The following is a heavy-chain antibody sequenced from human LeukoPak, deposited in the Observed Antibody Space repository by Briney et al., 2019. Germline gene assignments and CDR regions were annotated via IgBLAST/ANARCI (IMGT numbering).Heavy chain of an antibody. D-gene: IGHD3-3*01. J-gene: IGHJ6*02. CDR1: GGSISSGPYF. CDR2: ITYSGNT. V-gene: IGHV4-31*03. Sequence: SETLSLTCTVSGGSISSGPYFWIWIRQHPGKGLEWIGYITYSGNTYYYPALNSRVTVSLDTSKTQFSLKLSSVTAADTAVYYCARIAYDALDSYYYGMDVWGQGTTVTVSS. CDR3: ARIAYDALDSYYYGMDV.